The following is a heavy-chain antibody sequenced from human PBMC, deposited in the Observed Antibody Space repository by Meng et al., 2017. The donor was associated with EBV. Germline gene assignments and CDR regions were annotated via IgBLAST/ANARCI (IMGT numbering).Heavy chain of an antibody. V-gene: IGHV1-2*06. D-gene: IGHD6-13*01. J-gene: IGHJ5*02. CDR1: GYTFTGYD. CDR2: INPNSGGT. Sequence: QVQLVQSGAEVKKPGASVKVSCKASGYTFTGYDMHWVRQAPGQGLEWMGRINPNSGGTNYAQKFQGRVTMTRDTSISTAYMELSRLRSDDTAVYYCAKGADLAAAGTFWFDPWGQGTLVTVSS. CDR3: AKGADLAAAGTFWFDP.